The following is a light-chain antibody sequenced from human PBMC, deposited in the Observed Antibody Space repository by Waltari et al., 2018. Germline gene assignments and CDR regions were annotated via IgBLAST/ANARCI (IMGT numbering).Light chain of an antibody. Sequence: QSVLTQPPSVSAAPGQKVTISCSGSSSNIGNNPVSWYQQVPGTAPKLLIYDNIGRPSWIPDRFSGAQSGTSATLGITGLQTGDGADYYCETWDGSLRGVVFGGGTKLTVL. CDR2: DNI. V-gene: IGLV1-51*01. CDR3: ETWDGSLRGVV. CDR1: SSNIGNNP. J-gene: IGLJ2*01.